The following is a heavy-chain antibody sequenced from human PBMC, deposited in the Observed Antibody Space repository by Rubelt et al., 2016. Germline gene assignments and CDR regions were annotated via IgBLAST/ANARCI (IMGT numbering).Heavy chain of an antibody. D-gene: IGHD6-6*01. CDR2: ISAYNGNT. Sequence: QVPLVQSGAEVKKPGASVKVSCKASGYTFTSYGISWVRQAPGQGLEWLGWISAYNGNTNYAQKVQGRCTMTTETATSTAYMELGSLGSDDTAVYYCARVGALAARKIYYFDYWGQGTLVTVSS. V-gene: IGHV1-18*01. CDR1: GYTFTSYG. CDR3: ARVGALAARKIYYFDY. J-gene: IGHJ4*02.